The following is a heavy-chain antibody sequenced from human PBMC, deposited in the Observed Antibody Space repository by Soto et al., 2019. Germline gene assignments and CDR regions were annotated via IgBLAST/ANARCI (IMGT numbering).Heavy chain of an antibody. Sequence: QVQLVQSGADVKKPGASVKVSCKASGYTFSSFGINWVRQAPGQGLEWMGWISAYTGNTNYAQKLQGRVTMTRDTSTSTAYMELRRLRSDDTALYYCARPTDFYYYAMDVWGQGTTVTVSS. J-gene: IGHJ6*02. V-gene: IGHV1-18*01. CDR2: ISAYTGNT. CDR1: GYTFSSFG. CDR3: ARPTDFYYYAMDV.